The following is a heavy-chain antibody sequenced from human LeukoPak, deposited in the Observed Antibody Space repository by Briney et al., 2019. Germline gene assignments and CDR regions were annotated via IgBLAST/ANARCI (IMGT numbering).Heavy chain of an antibody. CDR1: GFTFSSYS. J-gene: IGHJ6*03. Sequence: GGSLRLSCAASGFTFSSYSMNWVRQAPGKGLEWVSSISSSSSYIYYADSVKGRFTISRDNAKNSLYLQMNSLRAEDTAVYYCARDRPYCSSTSCYRGPYYYYMDVWGKGTTVTVSS. D-gene: IGHD2-2*01. V-gene: IGHV3-21*01. CDR3: ARDRPYCSSTSCYRGPYYYYMDV. CDR2: ISSSSSYI.